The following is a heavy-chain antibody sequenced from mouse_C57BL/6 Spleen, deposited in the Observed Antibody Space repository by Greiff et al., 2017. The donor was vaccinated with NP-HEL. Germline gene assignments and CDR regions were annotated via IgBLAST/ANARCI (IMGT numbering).Heavy chain of an antibody. J-gene: IGHJ2*01. D-gene: IGHD1-1*01. V-gene: IGHV5-17*01. CDR1: GFTFSDYG. CDR2: ISSGSSTI. Sequence: EVKVVESGGGLVKPGGSLKLSCAASGFTFSDYGMHWVRQAPEKGLEWVAYISSGSSTIYYADTVKGRFTISRDNAKNTLFLQMTSLRSEDTAMYYCAGTTVVANFDYWGQGTTLTVSS. CDR3: AGTTVVANFDY.